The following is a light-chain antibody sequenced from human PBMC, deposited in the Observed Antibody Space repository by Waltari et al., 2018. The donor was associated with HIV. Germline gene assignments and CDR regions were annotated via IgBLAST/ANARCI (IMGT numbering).Light chain of an antibody. CDR1: QSVSSN. CDR2: GAS. V-gene: IGKV3-15*01. J-gene: IGKJ3*01. Sequence: EIVMTQSPATPSVSPGARATLSCRASQSVSSNLAWYQQKPGQAPRLLIYGASTRATGIPARFSGSGSGTEFTLTISSLQSEDFAVYYCQQYNNWPPLFTFGPGTKVDIK. CDR3: QQYNNWPPLFT.